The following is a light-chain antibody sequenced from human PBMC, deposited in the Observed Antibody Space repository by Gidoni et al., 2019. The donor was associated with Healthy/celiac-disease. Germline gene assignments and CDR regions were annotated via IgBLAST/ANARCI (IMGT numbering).Light chain of an antibody. CDR1: SSNIGAGYD. CDR2: GNS. V-gene: IGLV1-40*01. CDR3: QSDDSSLSGYVV. Sequence: QSVLTQPPSVSGAPGQRVTISCTGSSSNIGAGYDVHWYQQLPGTAPKLLIYGNSTRPSGVPDRFSGSKAGTSAALAITGLQAEDEADYYCQSDDSSLSGYVVFGGGTKLTVL. J-gene: IGLJ2*01.